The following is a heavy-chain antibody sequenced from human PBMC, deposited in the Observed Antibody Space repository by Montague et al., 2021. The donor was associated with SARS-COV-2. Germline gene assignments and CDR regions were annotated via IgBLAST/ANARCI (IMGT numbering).Heavy chain of an antibody. CDR2: NYHSGST. Sequence: SETLSLTCAVSGGSISSSNWWCWVRQPPGKRLEWIGENYHSGSTNYNSFLKSGATTSVDKTKNLSPLKLTSVAAADAAEYYCARVRSGYESGFDPWGQGTLVTVSS. D-gene: IGHD5-12*01. V-gene: IGHV4-4*02. J-gene: IGHJ5*02. CDR1: GGSISSSNW. CDR3: ARVRSGYESGFDP.